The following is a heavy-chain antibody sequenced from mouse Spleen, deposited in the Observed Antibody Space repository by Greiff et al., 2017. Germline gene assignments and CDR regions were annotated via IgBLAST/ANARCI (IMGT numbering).Heavy chain of an antibody. D-gene: IGHD1-1*01. Sequence: VQLKQSGAELVKPGASVKLSCTASGFNIKDTYMHWVKQRPEQGLEWIGRIDPANGNTKYDPKFQGKATITADTSSNTAYLQLSSLTSEDTAVYYCAPYYYGSSWGAWFAYWGQGTLVTVSA. V-gene: IGHV14-3*02. CDR2: IDPANGNT. CDR3: APYYYGSSWGAWFAY. J-gene: IGHJ3*01. CDR1: GFNIKDTY.